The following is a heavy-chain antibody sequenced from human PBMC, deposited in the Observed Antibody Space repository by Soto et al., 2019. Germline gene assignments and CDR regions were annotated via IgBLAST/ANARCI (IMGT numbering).Heavy chain of an antibody. CDR2: IYYSGST. V-gene: IGHV4-61*08. CDR3: ARLITGTTLDFYYYYYMDV. J-gene: IGHJ6*03. CDR1: GGSISSGGYY. Sequence: KLSETLSLTCTVSGGSISSGGYYWSWIRQHPGKGLEWIGYIYYSGSTNYNPSLKSRVTISVDTSKNQFSLKLSSVTAADTAVYYCARLITGTTLDFYYYYYMDVWGKGTTVTVSS. D-gene: IGHD1-7*01.